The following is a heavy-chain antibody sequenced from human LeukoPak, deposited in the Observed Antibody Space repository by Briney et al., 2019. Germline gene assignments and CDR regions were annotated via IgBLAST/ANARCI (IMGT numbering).Heavy chain of an antibody. D-gene: IGHD3-22*01. CDR1: GGTFSSYT. Sequence: GASVKVSCKASGGTFSSYTISWVRQAPGQGLEWMGRIIPILGIANYAQKFQGRVTITADKSTSTAYMELSSLRSEDTAVYYCAKDLLRGYYSSLFDYWGQGTLVTVSS. CDR2: IIPILGIA. CDR3: AKDLLRGYYSSLFDY. J-gene: IGHJ4*02. V-gene: IGHV1-69*04.